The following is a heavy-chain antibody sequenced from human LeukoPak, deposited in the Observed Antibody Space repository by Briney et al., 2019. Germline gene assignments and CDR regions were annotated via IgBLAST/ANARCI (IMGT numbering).Heavy chain of an antibody. Sequence: SETLSLTCTVSVGSFSSNCYYWSWIRQHPGEGLEWIGYIHYSGSTYYNPSLKSRVTISVDTSKNQFSLKLSSVTAADTAVYYCARVIAVAGQGVFDYWGQGTLVTVSS. CDR1: VGSFSSNCYY. D-gene: IGHD6-19*01. J-gene: IGHJ4*02. CDR2: IHYSGST. V-gene: IGHV4-30-4*08. CDR3: ARVIAVAGQGVFDY.